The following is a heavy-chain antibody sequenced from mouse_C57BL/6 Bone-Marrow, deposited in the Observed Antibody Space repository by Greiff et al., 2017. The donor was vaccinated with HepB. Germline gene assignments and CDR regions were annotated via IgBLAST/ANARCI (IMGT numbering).Heavy chain of an antibody. Sequence: EVHLVESGGGLVKPGGSLKLSCAASGFTFSDYGMHWVRQAPEKGLEWVAYISSGSSTIYYADTVKGRFTISRDNAKNTLFLQMTSLRSEDTAMYYCARGYYDYGYYYAMDYWGQGTSVTVSS. J-gene: IGHJ4*01. CDR3: ARGYYDYGYYYAMDY. CDR1: GFTFSDYG. D-gene: IGHD2-4*01. V-gene: IGHV5-17*01. CDR2: ISSGSSTI.